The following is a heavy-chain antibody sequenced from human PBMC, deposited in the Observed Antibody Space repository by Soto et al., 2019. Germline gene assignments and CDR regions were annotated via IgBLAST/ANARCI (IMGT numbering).Heavy chain of an antibody. CDR3: ARHSTSAPKDY. CDR1: GYSFTTYW. Sequence: GESLKISCQGSGYSFTTYWIGWVRQMPGKGLEWMGIIYPDDSDTRYSPSFQGQVTISADKSINTAYLQWRSLKASDNAIYYCARHSTSAPKDYWGQGTLVTVSS. J-gene: IGHJ4*01. CDR2: IYPDDSDT. D-gene: IGHD3-10*01. V-gene: IGHV5-51*01.